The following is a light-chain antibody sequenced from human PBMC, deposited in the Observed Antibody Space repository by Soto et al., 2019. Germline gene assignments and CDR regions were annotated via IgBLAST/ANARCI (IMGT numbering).Light chain of an antibody. V-gene: IGKV1-12*01. J-gene: IGKJ4*01. CDR2: AAS. Sequence: DVQMTQSPSSVSAAVGDRVTITCRASQGLTSWLAWYQQKPGKAPKLLIYAASSLQSGVPSRFSGSGSGTDFTLTISSLKPEDLATYYCQKTSSFPLTFGGGTQVEIK. CDR3: QKTSSFPLT. CDR1: QGLTSW.